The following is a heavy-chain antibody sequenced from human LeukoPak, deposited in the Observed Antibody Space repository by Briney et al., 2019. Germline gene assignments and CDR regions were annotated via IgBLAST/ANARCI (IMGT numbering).Heavy chain of an antibody. CDR2: IYYSGST. V-gene: IGHV4-31*03. CDR3: ARYDSMESFDY. D-gene: IGHD3-22*01. CDR1: GGSISSGGYY. J-gene: IGHJ4*02. Sequence: PSQTLSLTCTVSGGSISSGGYYWSWIRQHPGKGLEWIGYIYYSGSTYYNPSLKSRVTISVDTSKNQFSLKLSSVTAADTAVYYCARYDSMESFDYWGQGTLATVPS.